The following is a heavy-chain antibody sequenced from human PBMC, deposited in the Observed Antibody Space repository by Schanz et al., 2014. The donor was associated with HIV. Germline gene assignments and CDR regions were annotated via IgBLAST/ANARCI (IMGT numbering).Heavy chain of an antibody. J-gene: IGHJ6*02. CDR1: GFTFSRSA. Sequence: EVQLLESGGGLVQPGGSLRLSCTVSGFTFSRSAMTWVRQAPGKGLEWVSSIDIAGTLTYFADSVKGRFTISRDNSRGTLYLQMDSLRGDDTAIYYCAKDVLSDDASGDDLIMEAWGQGTTVMVTS. CDR2: IDIAGTLT. D-gene: IGHD2-21*02. CDR3: AKDVLSDDASGDDLIMEA. V-gene: IGHV3-23*03.